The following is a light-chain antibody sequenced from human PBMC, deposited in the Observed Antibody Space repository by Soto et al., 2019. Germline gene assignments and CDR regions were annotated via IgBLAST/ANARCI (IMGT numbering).Light chain of an antibody. CDR1: QSVSSN. Sequence: ETLMTQSPATLSVSPGERATLSRRASQSVSSNLAWYQQMTGQAPRLLIYGASARGTGIPGRFSGSGSGTEFTLSLKRLQSEDFDVYYCQQRSNWPLTFGQGTRLE. CDR2: GAS. V-gene: IGKV3-15*01. J-gene: IGKJ5*01. CDR3: QQRSNWPLT.